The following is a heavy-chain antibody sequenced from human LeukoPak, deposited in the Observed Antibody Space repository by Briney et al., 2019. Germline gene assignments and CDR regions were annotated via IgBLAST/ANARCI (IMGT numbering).Heavy chain of an antibody. D-gene: IGHD3-9*01. CDR2: ISSSSSYI. Sequence: PGGSLRLSCAASGFTFSSYSMNWVRQAPGKGLEWVSSISSSSSYIYYADSVKGRFTISRDNAKNSLYLQMNSLKTEDTGVYYCGRFADADWVVYESKLSFYYVDVWGKGTTVIISS. J-gene: IGHJ6*03. CDR3: GRFADADWVVYESKLSFYYVDV. CDR1: GFTFSSYS. V-gene: IGHV3-21*03.